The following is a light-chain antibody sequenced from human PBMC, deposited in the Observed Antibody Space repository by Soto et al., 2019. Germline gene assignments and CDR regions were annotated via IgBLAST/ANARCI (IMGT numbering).Light chain of an antibody. V-gene: IGLV8-61*01. CDR3: VLYMGSGIWV. CDR1: SDSVSSSYY. J-gene: IGLJ3*02. CDR2: STN. Sequence: QTVVTQETSLSVSPGGTVTLTCGLSSDSVSSSYYPSWYQQTPGQAPPTLIYSTNTRSSGVPDRFSASILGNKAALTITGAQADDGSDYYCVLYMGSGIWVFGGGTKLTVL.